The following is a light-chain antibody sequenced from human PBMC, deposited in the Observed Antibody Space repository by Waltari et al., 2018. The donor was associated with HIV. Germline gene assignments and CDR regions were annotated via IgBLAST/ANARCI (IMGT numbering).Light chain of an antibody. Sequence: TQPPSVSAAPGQRVAISCSGGSSNLANNYVSWYQQVPGRAPLLLIENKDKRPSGISDRISVSKAGMSATLVITGLQIVDEADYYCGTWDSSLSRYVFGTGTTVLVL. V-gene: IGLV1-51*01. CDR1: SSNLANNY. CDR3: GTWDSSLSRYV. CDR2: NKD. J-gene: IGLJ1*01.